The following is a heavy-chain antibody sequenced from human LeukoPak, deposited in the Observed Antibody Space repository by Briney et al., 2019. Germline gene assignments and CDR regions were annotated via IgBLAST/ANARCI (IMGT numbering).Heavy chain of an antibody. CDR1: GFTFDDYA. Sequence: PGGSLRLSCAASGFTFDDYAMHWVRQAPGKGLEWVSGISWNSGSIGYADSVKGRFTISRDNAKNSLYLQMNSLRAEDTALYYCAKEDHWGQGTLVTVSS. CDR3: AKEDH. CDR2: ISWNSGSI. J-gene: IGHJ4*02. V-gene: IGHV3-9*01.